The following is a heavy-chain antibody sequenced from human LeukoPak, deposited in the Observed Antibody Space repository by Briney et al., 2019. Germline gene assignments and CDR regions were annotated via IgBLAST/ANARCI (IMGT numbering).Heavy chain of an antibody. D-gene: IGHD4-17*01. J-gene: IGHJ4*02. V-gene: IGHV4-38-2*02. Sequence: PETLSLTCTVSGYSISSGYYWGWIRQPPGKGLEWIGSIYYSGSTYYNPSLKSRVTISVDTSKNQFSLKLSSVTAADTAVYYCARERAVTNYFDYWGQGTLVTVSS. CDR1: GYSISSGYY. CDR2: IYYSGST. CDR3: ARERAVTNYFDY.